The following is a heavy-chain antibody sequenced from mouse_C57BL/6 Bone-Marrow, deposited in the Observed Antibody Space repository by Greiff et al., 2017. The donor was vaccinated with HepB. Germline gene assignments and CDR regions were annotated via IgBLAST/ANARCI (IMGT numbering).Heavy chain of an antibody. CDR3: ALGRLLCYFDY. D-gene: IGHD1-1*02. V-gene: IGHV2-6*01. Sequence: VNLVESGPGLVAPSQSLSITCTVSGFSLTSYGVDWVRQSPGKGLEWLGVIWGVGSTNYNSALKSRLSISKDNSKSQVFLKMNSLQTDDTAMYYCALGRLLCYFDYGGQGTTLTVSS. CDR1: GFSLTSYG. J-gene: IGHJ2*01. CDR2: IWGVGST.